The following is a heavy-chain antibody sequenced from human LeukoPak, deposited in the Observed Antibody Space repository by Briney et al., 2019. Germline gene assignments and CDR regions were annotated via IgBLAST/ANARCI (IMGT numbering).Heavy chain of an antibody. Sequence: SETLSLTCAVSGGSISSNSYYWGWIRQPPGKGLEWIGSIYYSGSTYYNPSLKSRVTISVDTSKNQFSLKLSSVTAADTAVYYCARLWNYFDYWGQGTLVTVSS. D-gene: IGHD3-3*01. CDR1: GGSISSNSYY. V-gene: IGHV4-39*07. CDR3: ARLWNYFDY. J-gene: IGHJ4*02. CDR2: IYYSGST.